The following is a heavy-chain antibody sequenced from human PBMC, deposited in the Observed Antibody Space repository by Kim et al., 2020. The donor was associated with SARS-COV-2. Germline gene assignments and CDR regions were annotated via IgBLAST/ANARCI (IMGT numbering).Heavy chain of an antibody. V-gene: IGHV1-8*01. CDR2: MNPNSGNI. Sequence: ASVKVSCKASGYTFTSYDINWVRQATGQGLEWMGWMNPNSGNIGYAQKFQGRVTMTRNTSISTAYMELSSLRSEDTAAYYCARVSARDFWSSYYTPRGYYYYYYGVDVWGQGTTVTVSS. D-gene: IGHD3-3*01. J-gene: IGHJ6*02. CDR3: ARVSARDFWSSYYTPRGYYYYYYGVDV. CDR1: GYTFTSYD.